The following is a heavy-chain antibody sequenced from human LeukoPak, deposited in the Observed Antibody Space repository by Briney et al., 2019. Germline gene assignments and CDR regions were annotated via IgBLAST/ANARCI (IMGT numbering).Heavy chain of an antibody. CDR3: ARVSWSSGWYADY. V-gene: IGHV4-59*01. Sequence: PSETLSLTCTVSGGSISSYYWSWIRQPPGKGLEWIGYIYYSGSTNYNPSPKSRVTISVDTSKNQFSLKLSSVTAADTAVYYCARVSWSSGWYADYWGQGTLVTVSS. CDR1: GGSISSYY. D-gene: IGHD6-19*01. CDR2: IYYSGST. J-gene: IGHJ4*02.